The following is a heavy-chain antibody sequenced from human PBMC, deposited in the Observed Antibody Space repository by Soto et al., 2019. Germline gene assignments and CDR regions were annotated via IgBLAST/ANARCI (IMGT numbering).Heavy chain of an antibody. Sequence: QVQLQESGPGLVKPSGTLSLTCAVSGGSISSSNWWSWRRQPPRKGLEWIGEIYHSGSTNYNPSLKSPVTRSVDKSKNQFSLKLSSVTAADTAVYYCAITSRRAVAGTGGFDYWGQGTLVTVFS. CDR3: AITSRRAVAGTGGFDY. D-gene: IGHD6-19*01. CDR2: IYHSGST. CDR1: GGSISSSNW. V-gene: IGHV4-4*02. J-gene: IGHJ4*02.